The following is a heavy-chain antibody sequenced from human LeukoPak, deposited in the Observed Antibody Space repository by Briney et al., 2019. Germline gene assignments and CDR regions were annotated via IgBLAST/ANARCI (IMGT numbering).Heavy chain of an antibody. Sequence: GGSPRLSCAASGFTFSSYAMSWVRQAPGKGLEWVSAISGSGGTTYYADSVKGRFTISRDNSKNTVFLQMNSLRAEDTAVYYCAKDRLPMVRGVDNGGQGPLATASS. CDR2: ISGSGGTT. CDR3: AKDRLPMVRGVDN. CDR1: GFTFSSYA. V-gene: IGHV3-23*01. D-gene: IGHD3-10*01. J-gene: IGHJ4*02.